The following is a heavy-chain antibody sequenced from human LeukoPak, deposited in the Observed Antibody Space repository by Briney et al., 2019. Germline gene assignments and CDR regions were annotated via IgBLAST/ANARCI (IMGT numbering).Heavy chain of an antibody. CDR1: GGSISSGFYD. Sequence: SQTLSLTCTVSGGSISSGFYDWYWIRQPAGKGLEWIGYIDQTGTTNYNPSLNSRVTISRDTSKNHFSLQLSSVTAADTAVYFCARGRVSSSTWHSTYYYYFYMDVWGKGTTVTVSS. CDR3: ARGRVSSSTWHSTYYYYFYMDV. V-gene: IGHV4-61*10. D-gene: IGHD4-11*01. J-gene: IGHJ6*03. CDR2: IDQTGTT.